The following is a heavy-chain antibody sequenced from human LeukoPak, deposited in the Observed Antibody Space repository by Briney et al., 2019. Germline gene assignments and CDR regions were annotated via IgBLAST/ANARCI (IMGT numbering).Heavy chain of an antibody. J-gene: IGHJ3*02. CDR3: ARQPMVRGVPGAFDI. Sequence: PSETLSLTCTVSGGSISSSSYYWSWIRQPPGKGLEWIGSIYYSGSTYYNPSLKSRVTISVDTSKNQFSLKLSSVTAADTAVYYCARQPMVRGVPGAFDIWGQGTMVTVSS. D-gene: IGHD3-10*01. CDR2: IYYSGST. CDR1: GGSISSSSYY. V-gene: IGHV4-39*01.